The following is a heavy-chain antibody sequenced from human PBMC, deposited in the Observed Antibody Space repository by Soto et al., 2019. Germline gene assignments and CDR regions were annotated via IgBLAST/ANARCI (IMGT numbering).Heavy chain of an antibody. Sequence: SETLSLTCAVYGGSFSGYYWSWIRQPPGKGLEWIGEINHSGSTNYNPSLKSRVTISVDTSKNQFSLKLSSVTAADTAVYYCARLRGYSSSWPFDYWGQGTLVTVSS. CDR1: GGSFSGYY. CDR2: INHSGST. D-gene: IGHD6-13*01. V-gene: IGHV4-34*01. J-gene: IGHJ4*02. CDR3: ARLRGYSSSWPFDY.